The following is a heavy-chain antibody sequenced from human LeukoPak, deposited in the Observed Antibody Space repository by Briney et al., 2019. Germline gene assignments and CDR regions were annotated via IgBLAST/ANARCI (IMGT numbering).Heavy chain of an antibody. J-gene: IGHJ6*02. CDR1: GGSISSYY. D-gene: IGHD3-16*01. CDR2: IYYSGST. Sequence: SETLSLTCTVSGGSISSYYWSWIRQPPGKGLEWIGYIYYSGSTNHNPSLKSRVTISVDTSKNQFSLKLSSVTAADTAVYYCARDRGPWGITYYGMDVWGQGTTVTVSS. CDR3: ARDRGPWGITYYGMDV. V-gene: IGHV4-59*01.